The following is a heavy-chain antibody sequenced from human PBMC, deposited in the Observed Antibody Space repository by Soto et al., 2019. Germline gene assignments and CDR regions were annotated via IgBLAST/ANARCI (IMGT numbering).Heavy chain of an antibody. CDR2: ISSSGSTI. V-gene: IGHV3-48*04. J-gene: IGHJ4*02. CDR3: ARDRDGYNTGEFDY. Sequence: GGSLRLSCAASGFTFSSYGMHWVRQAPGKGLEWVSYISSSGSTIYYADSVKGRFTISRDNAKNSLYLQMSSLRAEDTAVYYCARDRDGYNTGEFDYWGQGTLVTVSS. D-gene: IGHD5-12*01. CDR1: GFTFSSYG.